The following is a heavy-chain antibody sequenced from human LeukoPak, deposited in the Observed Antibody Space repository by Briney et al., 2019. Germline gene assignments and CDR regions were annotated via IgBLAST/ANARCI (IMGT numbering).Heavy chain of an antibody. V-gene: IGHV6-1*01. Sequence: SQTLSLTCAISGDSVSSNSAAWNWIRQSPSRGLEWLGRTYYRSKWYNDYAVSVKSRITINPGASKNQFSLQLNSVTPEDTAVYYCARDGLRYYYGSGSSKYFDYWGQGTLVTVSS. D-gene: IGHD3-10*01. CDR2: TYYRSKWYN. CDR3: ARDGLRYYYGSGSSKYFDY. CDR1: GDSVSSNSAA. J-gene: IGHJ4*02.